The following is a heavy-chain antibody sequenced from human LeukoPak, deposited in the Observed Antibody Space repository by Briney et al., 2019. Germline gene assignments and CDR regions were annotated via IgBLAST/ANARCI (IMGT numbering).Heavy chain of an antibody. CDR2: ISSRGTTI. D-gene: IGHD2-15*01. V-gene: IGHV3-48*03. Sequence: PGGSVRLSCAASGFTFSSYEMNWVRQAPGKGLEWVSYISSRGTTIYNADSVKGRFTISRDNAKNSLYLQMNSLRAEDTAVYYCARDSIVDGAFDIWGQGTMVTVSS. CDR3: ARDSIVDGAFDI. CDR1: GFTFSSYE. J-gene: IGHJ3*02.